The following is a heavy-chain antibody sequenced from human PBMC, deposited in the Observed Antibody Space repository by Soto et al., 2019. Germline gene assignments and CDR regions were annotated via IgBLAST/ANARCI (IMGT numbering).Heavy chain of an antibody. CDR2: INYNSGSV. D-gene: IGHD6-13*01. CDR3: AKDISLRGWVYLVVEY. Sequence: EVQLVESGGGWVQPGRSLRLSCAASGFTFDVYAMHWVRQAPGKGLEWVSGINYNSGSVGYANSVKGRFTISRDNAKNSLHLQMNSLRAEDTAVYYCAKDISLRGWVYLVVEYWGQGTLVTVSP. J-gene: IGHJ4*02. V-gene: IGHV3-9*01. CDR1: GFTFDVYA.